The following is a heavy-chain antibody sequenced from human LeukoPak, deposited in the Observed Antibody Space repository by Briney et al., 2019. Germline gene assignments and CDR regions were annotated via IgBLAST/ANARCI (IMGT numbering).Heavy chain of an antibody. CDR3: ARDKVGAAAGTD. D-gene: IGHD6-13*01. J-gene: IGHJ4*02. CDR2: ISSSSSYI. V-gene: IGHV3-21*01. CDR1: GFTFSSYS. Sequence: GGSLRLSCAASGFTFSSYSMNWVRQAPGKGLEWVSSISSSSSYIYYGDSVKGRFTISRDNAKNSLYLQMNSLRAEDTAVYYCARDKVGAAAGTDWGQGTLVTVSS.